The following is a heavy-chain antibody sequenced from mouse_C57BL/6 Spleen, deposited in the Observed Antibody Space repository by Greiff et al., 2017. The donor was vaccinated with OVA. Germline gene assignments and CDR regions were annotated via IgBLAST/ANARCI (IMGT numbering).Heavy chain of an antibody. CDR1: GFTFSSYA. Sequence: VQLKESGGGLVKPGGSLKLSCAASGFTFSSYAMSWVRQTPEKRLEWVATISDGGSYTYYPDNVKGRFTISRDNAKNNLYLQMSHLKSEDTAMYYCARDLNYGSSYDAMDYWGQGTSVTVSS. J-gene: IGHJ4*01. CDR2: ISDGGSYT. D-gene: IGHD1-1*01. CDR3: ARDLNYGSSYDAMDY. V-gene: IGHV5-4*01.